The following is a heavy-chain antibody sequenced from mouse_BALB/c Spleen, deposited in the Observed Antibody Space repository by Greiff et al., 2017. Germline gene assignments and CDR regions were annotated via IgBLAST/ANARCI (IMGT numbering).Heavy chain of an antibody. CDR3: ASPLLRLQGFAY. J-gene: IGHJ3*01. V-gene: IGHV5-6-5*01. Sequence: EVMLVESGGGLVKPGGSLKLSCAASGFTFSSYAMSWVRQTPEKRLEWVASISSGGSTYYPDSVKGRFTISRDNARNILYLQMSSLRSEDTAMYYCASPLLRLQGFAYWGQGTLVTVSA. D-gene: IGHD1-2*01. CDR2: ISSGGST. CDR1: GFTFSSYA.